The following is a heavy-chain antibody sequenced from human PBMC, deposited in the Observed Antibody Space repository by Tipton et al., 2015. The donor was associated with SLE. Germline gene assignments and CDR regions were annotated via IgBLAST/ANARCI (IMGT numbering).Heavy chain of an antibody. Sequence: TLSLTCAVYGGSFSCHYLCWIRQPPGTGLEWIGEIHQSGSTNYNPSLKSRVTISLDTSKTQFSLNLRSVTAADTAMYYCARGGYSSGWYRDYFVYCGQGTLLTVSS. CDR3: ARGGYSSGWYRDYFVY. J-gene: IGHJ4*02. CDR2: IHQSGST. D-gene: IGHD6-19*01. CDR1: GGSFSCHY. V-gene: IGHV4-34*01.